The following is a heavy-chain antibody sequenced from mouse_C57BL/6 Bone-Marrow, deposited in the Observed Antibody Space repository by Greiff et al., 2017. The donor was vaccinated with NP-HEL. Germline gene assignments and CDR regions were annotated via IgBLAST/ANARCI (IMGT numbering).Heavy chain of an antibody. V-gene: IGHV1-76*01. D-gene: IGHD4-1*01. Sequence: VQLVESGAELVRPGASVKLSCKASGYTFTDYYINWVKQRPGQGLEWIARIYPGSGNTYYNEKFKGKATLTAEKSSSTAYMQLSSLTSEDSAVYFCARGLGRYFDVWGTGTTVTVSS. CDR1: GYTFTDYY. CDR3: ARGLGRYFDV. CDR2: IYPGSGNT. J-gene: IGHJ1*03.